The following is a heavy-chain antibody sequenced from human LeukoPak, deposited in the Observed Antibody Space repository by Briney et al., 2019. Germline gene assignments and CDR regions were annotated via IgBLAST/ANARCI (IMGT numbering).Heavy chain of an antibody. CDR3: AREILGGFNPGAY. CDR1: LDSTTINF. J-gene: IGHJ4*02. CDR2: IHRSGSP. V-gene: IGHV4-4*02. Sequence: PSETLSLTCTVSLDSTTINFWSWVRQPPGKGLEWIGEIHRSGSPNYNPSLQSRVTISIDRSRNQIALELSSVTAADTAVYYCAREILGGFNPGAYWGQGTLVTVSS. D-gene: IGHD1-14*01.